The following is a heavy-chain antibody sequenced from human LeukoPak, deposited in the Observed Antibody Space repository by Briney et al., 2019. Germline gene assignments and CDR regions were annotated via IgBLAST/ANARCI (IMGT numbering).Heavy chain of an antibody. CDR1: GGSISSYY. V-gene: IGHV4-4*07. CDR2: IYTSGST. CDR3: ASSGYSSSWYWY. J-gene: IGHJ4*02. D-gene: IGHD6-13*01. Sequence: SETLSLTCTVSGGSISSYYWSWIRQPAGKGLEWIGRIYTSGSTNYNPSLKSRVTMSVDTSKNQFSLKPSSVTAADTAVYYCASSGYSSSWYWYWGQGTLVTVSS.